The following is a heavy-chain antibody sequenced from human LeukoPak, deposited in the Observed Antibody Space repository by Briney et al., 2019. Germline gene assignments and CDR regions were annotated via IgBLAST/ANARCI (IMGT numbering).Heavy chain of an antibody. J-gene: IGHJ4*02. Sequence: GGSLRLSCAASGFTFDDYDMSWVRQAPGKGLEWVSGINWSGGSTGYADSVKGRFTISRDNAKNSLYLHMNSLRAEDTAVYYCAKAVIDYGGLMVGYYFDYWGQGTLVTVSS. CDR3: AKAVIDYGGLMVGYYFDY. CDR2: INWSGGST. V-gene: IGHV3-20*04. D-gene: IGHD4-23*01. CDR1: GFTFDDYD.